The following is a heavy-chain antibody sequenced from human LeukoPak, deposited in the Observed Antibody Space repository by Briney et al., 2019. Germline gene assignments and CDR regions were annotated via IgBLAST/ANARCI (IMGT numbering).Heavy chain of an antibody. CDR3: ARITAAKQDAFDI. D-gene: IGHD2-2*01. CDR1: GGSISSGSYY. J-gene: IGHJ3*02. CDR2: IYTSGST. Sequence: SQTLSLTCTVSGGSISSGSYYWSWIRQPAGKGLEWIGRIYTSGSTNYNPPLKSRVTISVDTSKNQFSLTLSCLTAAVTAVYYCARITAAKQDAFDIWGQGTMVTVSS. V-gene: IGHV4-61*02.